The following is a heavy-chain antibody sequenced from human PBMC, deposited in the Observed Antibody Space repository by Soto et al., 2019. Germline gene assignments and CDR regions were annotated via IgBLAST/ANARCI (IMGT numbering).Heavy chain of an antibody. CDR3: ARGGRHCSSTRCYVGGDFRY. Sequence: VQLVESGGGLVQPGGSLRLSCAASGFTFSSYSMNWVRQAPGKGLEWVSYISSSSSTIYYADSVKGRFTISRDNAKNSLYLQMNSLRAEDTAVYYCARGGRHCSSTRCYVGGDFRYGGQGTLVTVSS. D-gene: IGHD2-2*01. CDR1: GFTFSSYS. J-gene: IGHJ4*02. CDR2: ISSSSSTI. V-gene: IGHV3-48*01.